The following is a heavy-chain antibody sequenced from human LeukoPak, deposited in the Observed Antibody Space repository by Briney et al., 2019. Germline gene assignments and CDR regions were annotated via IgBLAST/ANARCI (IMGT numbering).Heavy chain of an antibody. CDR3: ARGIYYYYYGMDV. CDR1: GFTFSSYS. CDR2: ISSSSTI. V-gene: IGHV3-48*02. J-gene: IGHJ6*02. D-gene: IGHD2-15*01. Sequence: PGGSLRLSCAASGFTFSSYSMNWVRQAPGKGLEWVSYISSSSTIYYADSVKGRFTISRDNAKNSLYLQMNSLRDEDTAVYYCARGIYYYYYGMDVWGQGTTVTVSS.